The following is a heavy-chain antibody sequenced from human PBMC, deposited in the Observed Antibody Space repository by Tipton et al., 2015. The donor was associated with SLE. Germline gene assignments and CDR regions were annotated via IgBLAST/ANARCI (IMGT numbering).Heavy chain of an antibody. CDR2: IDYNGYA. Sequence: GLVKPSETLSLTCTVSGVSMNRFYWSWIRQSPEKGLQWIAYIDYNGYANYNPSLKSRVTISVDTSKTQVSLKLTSVTAADTAVYYCARGVAGYYFYYYMDVWGKGTTVTISS. J-gene: IGHJ6*03. D-gene: IGHD3-10*01. V-gene: IGHV4-59*01. CDR1: GVSMNRFY. CDR3: ARGVAGYYFYYYMDV.